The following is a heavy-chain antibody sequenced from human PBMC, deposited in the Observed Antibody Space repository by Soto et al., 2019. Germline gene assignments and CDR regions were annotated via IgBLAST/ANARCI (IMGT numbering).Heavy chain of an antibody. V-gene: IGHV3-21*01. D-gene: IGHD3-3*01. Sequence: EVQLVESGGGLVKSGGSLRLSCVGSDYTFKSYNINWVRQAPGKGLEWVASISSSSTYISYAESVEGRFTISRDDSKNSLYLQMDSLRVDDTAVYYCAKDKVPYFDYWSRQRWFDPWGQGTPVTVSS. CDR2: ISSSSTYI. CDR1: DYTFKSYN. CDR3: AKDKVPYFDYWSRQRWFDP. J-gene: IGHJ5*02.